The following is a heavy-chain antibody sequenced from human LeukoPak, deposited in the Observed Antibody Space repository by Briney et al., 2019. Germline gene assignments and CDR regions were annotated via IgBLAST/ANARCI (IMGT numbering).Heavy chain of an antibody. V-gene: IGHV3-30*04. CDR3: ARVFLGGYSYGPYFDY. Sequence: GGSLRLSCAASGFTFSSYAMHWVRQAPGKGLEWVAVISYDGSTKYYADSVKGRFTISRDNSKNTLYLQMNSLRAEDTGVYYCARVFLGGYSYGPYFDYWGQGTLVTVSS. CDR2: ISYDGSTK. D-gene: IGHD5-18*01. CDR1: GFTFSSYA. J-gene: IGHJ4*02.